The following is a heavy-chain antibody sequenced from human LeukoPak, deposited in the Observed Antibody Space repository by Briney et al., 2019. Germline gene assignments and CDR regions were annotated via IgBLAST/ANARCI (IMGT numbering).Heavy chain of an antibody. CDR1: GGSISPYY. D-gene: IGHD6-13*01. Sequence: SETVSLTCTVSGGSISPYYWSWIRQPPGKGLEWIGYIYYSGSTNYNPSVKSRVTISVDTSKNQFSLKLSSVTAADTAVYYCARGPRAAADDYWGQGSLVTVSS. CDR3: ARGPRAAADDY. V-gene: IGHV4-59*01. CDR2: IYYSGST. J-gene: IGHJ4*02.